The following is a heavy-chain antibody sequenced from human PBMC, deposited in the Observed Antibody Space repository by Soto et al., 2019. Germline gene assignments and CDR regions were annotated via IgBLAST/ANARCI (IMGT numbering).Heavy chain of an antibody. CDR1: GFIVSSHY. D-gene: IGHD3-22*01. V-gene: IGHV3-66*01. CDR2: VYSGGST. CDR3: AREIYDDYDGSGFDH. Sequence: PGGSLRLSCAASGFIVSSHYMSWVRQAPGQGLEWVSIVYSGGSTYYADSVKGRFTISRDNSKNTLSLQMNSLRAEDTAVYYCAREIYDDYDGSGFDHWGQGTLVTVSS. J-gene: IGHJ4*02.